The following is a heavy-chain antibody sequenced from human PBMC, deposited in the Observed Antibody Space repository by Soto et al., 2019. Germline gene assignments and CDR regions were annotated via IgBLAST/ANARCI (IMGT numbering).Heavy chain of an antibody. J-gene: IGHJ4*02. CDR1: GYSFTSLD. V-gene: IGHV1-8*01. Sequence: VKVSCKASGYSFTSLDINWVRQTTGQGLEWMGWMQPSSGRTGYAQKFQGRVTMTRDTSINTAYMELSSLTSDDTAFYYCARGVTAGVDYWGQGTLVTVSS. CDR2: MQPSSGRT. CDR3: ARGVTAGVDY. D-gene: IGHD1-26*01.